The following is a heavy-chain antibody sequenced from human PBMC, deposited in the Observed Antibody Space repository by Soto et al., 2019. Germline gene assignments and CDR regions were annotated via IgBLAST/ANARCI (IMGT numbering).Heavy chain of an antibody. CDR1: GFTFSNYW. CDR3: ASPQQWLGQRGDFDY. J-gene: IGHJ4*02. D-gene: IGHD6-19*01. CDR2: IRQDGSDK. V-gene: IGHV3-7*05. Sequence: EVQLVESGGGLVQPGGSLRLSCAASGFTFSNYWMSWVRQAPGKGLEWVANIRQDGSDKYYVDSAKGRFTISRDNSKNSLYLQMNSLRAEDTAVYYCASPQQWLGQRGDFDYWGQGTLVTVSS.